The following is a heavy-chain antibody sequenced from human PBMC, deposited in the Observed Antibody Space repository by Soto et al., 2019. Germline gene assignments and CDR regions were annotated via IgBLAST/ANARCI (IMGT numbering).Heavy chain of an antibody. V-gene: IGHV4-59*08. CDR3: ARQRSVVVTPWLCDP. J-gene: IGHJ5*02. Sequence: QVQLLESGPGLVKPSETLSLTCTVSGGSISSYYWSWIRQPPGKGLEWIGYIYHSGSSNYNPSLKSRVTILLDTSKNQLSLTLSSVTAADTAVYYCARQRSVVVTPWLCDPWGPGTLVTVSS. D-gene: IGHD2-21*01. CDR2: IYHSGSS. CDR1: GGSISSYY.